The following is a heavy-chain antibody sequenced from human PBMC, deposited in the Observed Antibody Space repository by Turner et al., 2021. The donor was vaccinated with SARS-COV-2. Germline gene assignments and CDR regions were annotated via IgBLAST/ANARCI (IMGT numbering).Heavy chain of an antibody. CDR3: ARGGGGSYMYFDY. CDR1: GFTFSIYA. J-gene: IGHJ4*02. V-gene: IGHV3-30*04. Sequence: QVQLVESGGGVVQPGRSLRLSCAASGFTFSIYAMHWVRQAPGKGLEWVALISYDGNNKYYADSVKGRFTISRDNSKNTLYLQMNSLRAEDTAVYYCARGGGGSYMYFDYWGQGTLVTVSS. CDR2: ISYDGNNK. D-gene: IGHD1-26*01.